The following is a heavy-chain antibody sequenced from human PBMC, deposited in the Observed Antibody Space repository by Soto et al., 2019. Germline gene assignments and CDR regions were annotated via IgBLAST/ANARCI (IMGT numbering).Heavy chain of an antibody. Sequence: GGSLRLSCAASGFTFSSYGMHWVRQAPGKGLEWVAVIWYDGSNKYYADSVKGRFTISRDNSKNTLYLQMNSLRAEDTAVYYCAKGYSGYLLDYWGQGTLVTVSS. CDR1: GFTFSSYG. V-gene: IGHV3-33*06. J-gene: IGHJ4*02. CDR2: IWYDGSNK. CDR3: AKGYSGYLLDY. D-gene: IGHD5-12*01.